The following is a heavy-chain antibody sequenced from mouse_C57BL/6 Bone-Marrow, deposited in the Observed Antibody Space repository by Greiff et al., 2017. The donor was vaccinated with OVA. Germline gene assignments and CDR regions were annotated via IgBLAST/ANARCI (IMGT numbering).Heavy chain of an antibody. Sequence: EVKLMESGPGLVKPSQSLSLTCSVTGYSITSGYYWNWIRQFPGNKLEWMGYISYDGSNNYNPSLKNRISITRDTSKNQFFLKLNSVTTEDTATYYCARDQGSGPYYFDYWGQGTTLTVSS. CDR2: ISYDGSN. D-gene: IGHD3-2*02. CDR3: ARDQGSGPYYFDY. CDR1: GYSITSGYY. J-gene: IGHJ2*01. V-gene: IGHV3-6*01.